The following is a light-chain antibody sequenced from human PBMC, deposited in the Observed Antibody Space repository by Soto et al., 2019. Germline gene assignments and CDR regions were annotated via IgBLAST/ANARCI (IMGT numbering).Light chain of an antibody. V-gene: IGKV1-9*01. CDR1: QGISDY. Sequence: IHLTQSPSSLSASVGDRVTITCRASQGISDYLAWYQQKPGKAPKLLIYAASILEIGVPSRFSGSGSGTDFTLTISSLQTEDCATYYCQQLNSYPFSFGPGAQVDI. CDR2: AAS. CDR3: QQLNSYPFS. J-gene: IGKJ3*01.